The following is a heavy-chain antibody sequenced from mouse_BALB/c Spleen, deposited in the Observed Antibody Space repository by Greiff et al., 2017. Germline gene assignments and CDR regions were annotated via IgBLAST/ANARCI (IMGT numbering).Heavy chain of an antibody. Sequence: VQLKESGPGLVKPSQSLSLTCTVTGYSITSDYAWNWIRQFPGNKLEWMGYISYSGSTSYNPSLKSRISITRDTSKNQFFLQLNSVTTEDTATYYCARQGTARATAWFAYWGQGTLVTVSA. J-gene: IGHJ3*01. D-gene: IGHD3-2*01. V-gene: IGHV3-2*02. CDR2: ISYSGST. CDR1: GYSITSDYA. CDR3: ARQGTARATAWFAY.